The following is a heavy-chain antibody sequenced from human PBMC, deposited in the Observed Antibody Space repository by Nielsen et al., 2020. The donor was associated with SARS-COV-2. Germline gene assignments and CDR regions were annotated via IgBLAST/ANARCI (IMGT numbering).Heavy chain of an antibody. D-gene: IGHD3-16*01. Sequence: GGSLRLSCAASGFTFRFYTMNWVRQAPGMGLEWVSSVSTSGTYKYYADSVKGRFTVSRDDAKDSLYLQMNSLTTEDTAMYYCVRGDSYAYPDYWGQGSLVTVSS. V-gene: IGHV3-21*01. J-gene: IGHJ4*02. CDR1: GFTFRFYT. CDR3: VRGDSYAYPDY. CDR2: VSTSGTYK.